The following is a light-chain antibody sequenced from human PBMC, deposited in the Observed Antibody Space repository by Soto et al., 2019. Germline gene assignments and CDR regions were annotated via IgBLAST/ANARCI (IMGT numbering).Light chain of an antibody. J-gene: IGKJ2*01. Sequence: DIQMTQSPSTLSASVGDRVTITCRASQSISSWLAWYQQKPGKAPKLLIYDASSLESGVPSRFSSSGSGTEFTLTISSLQPDDFATYFCQQYNSYSYTVGQGTKVDIK. V-gene: IGKV1-5*01. CDR2: DAS. CDR1: QSISSW. CDR3: QQYNSYSYT.